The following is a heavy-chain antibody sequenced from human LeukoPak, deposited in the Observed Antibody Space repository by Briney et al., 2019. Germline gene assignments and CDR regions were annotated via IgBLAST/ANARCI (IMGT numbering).Heavy chain of an antibody. CDR1: GYTFTGYY. CDR2: INPNSGGT. D-gene: IGHD5-12*01. J-gene: IGHJ4*02. CDR3: ATRGATILYFDY. Sequence: ASVKVSCKASGYTFTGYYMHWVRQAPGQGLEWMGWINPNSGGTNYAQKFQGRVTMTRDTSISTAYMELSSLRSEDTAVYYCATRGATILYFDYWGQGTLVTVSS. V-gene: IGHV1-2*02.